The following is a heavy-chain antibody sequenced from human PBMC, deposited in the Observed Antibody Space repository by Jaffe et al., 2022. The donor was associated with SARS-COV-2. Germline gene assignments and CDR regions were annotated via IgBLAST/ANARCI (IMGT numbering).Heavy chain of an antibody. V-gene: IGHV4-39*01. CDR1: GGSISSSSYY. D-gene: IGHD6-19*01. Sequence: QPQLQESGPGLLKPSETLSLTCTVSGGSISSSSYYWVWIRQPPGKGLDWVGNVHFSGSTDYNPSLKSRLTISVDTSKNQLSLKLSSVTAADTAVYYCARGGSANPGIAVYWGQGTLVTVSS. CDR3: ARGGSANPGIAVY. CDR2: VHFSGST. J-gene: IGHJ4*02.